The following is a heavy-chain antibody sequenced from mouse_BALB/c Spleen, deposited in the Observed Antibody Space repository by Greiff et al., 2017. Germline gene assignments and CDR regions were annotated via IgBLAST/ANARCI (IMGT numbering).Heavy chain of an antibody. J-gene: IGHJ2*01. CDR3: ARQAYFDY. CDR1: GFTFSSYT. V-gene: IGHV5-12-2*01. Sequence: EVKLMESGGGLVQPGGSLKLSCAASGFTFSSYTMSWVRQTPEKRLEWVAYISNGGGSTYYPDTVKGRFTISRDNAKNTLYLQMSSLKSEDTAMYYCARQAYFDYGGQGTTLTVSS. CDR2: ISNGGGST.